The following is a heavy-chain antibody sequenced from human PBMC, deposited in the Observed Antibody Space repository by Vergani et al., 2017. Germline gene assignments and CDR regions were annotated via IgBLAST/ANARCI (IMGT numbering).Heavy chain of an antibody. CDR1: GYSFTSYW. D-gene: IGHD2-21*02. CDR2: IYPGDSDT. V-gene: IGHV5-51*01. Sequence: EVQLVQSGAEVKKPGESLTISCKGSGYSFTSYWIGWVRQMPGKGLEWMGIIYPGDSDTRYSPSFQGQVTISADNSIRAAYLQWSSLKASDTAMYYCAVVEAPVDAYCGGDCCGVYYFDYWGQGTLVTVSS. J-gene: IGHJ4*02. CDR3: AVVEAPVDAYCGGDCCGVYYFDY.